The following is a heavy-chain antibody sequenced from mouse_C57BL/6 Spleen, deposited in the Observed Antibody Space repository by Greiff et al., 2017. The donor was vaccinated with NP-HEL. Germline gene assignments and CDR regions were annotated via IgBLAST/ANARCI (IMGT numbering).Heavy chain of an antibody. Sequence: QVQLQQSGAELVRPGASVTLSCKASGYTFTDYEMHWVKQTPVHGLEWIGAIDPETGGTAYNQKFKGKAILTADKSSSTAYMGLRSLTSEDSAVYCCTTRGSSSWYFDVWGAGTTVTVSA. CDR2: IDPETGGT. CDR3: TTRGSSSWYFDV. J-gene: IGHJ1*01. V-gene: IGHV1-15*01. CDR1: GYTFTDYE. D-gene: IGHD1-1*01.